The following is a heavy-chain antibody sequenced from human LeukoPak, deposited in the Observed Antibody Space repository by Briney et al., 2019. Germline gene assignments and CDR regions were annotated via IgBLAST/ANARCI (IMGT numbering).Heavy chain of an antibody. CDR3: ARSSYCSSNGRYPYHYYGMDA. J-gene: IGHJ6*02. Sequence: PSETLSLTCSVSGASISSYYWSWIRQPPGKGLEWIGYIYYSGSTNCNPSLNSRVTISADTSKNQFSLKLSSVTAADTAVYFCARSSYCSSNGRYPYHYYGMDAWGQGTAVTVSS. CDR1: GASISSYY. CDR2: IYYSGST. V-gene: IGHV4-59*08. D-gene: IGHD2-2*01.